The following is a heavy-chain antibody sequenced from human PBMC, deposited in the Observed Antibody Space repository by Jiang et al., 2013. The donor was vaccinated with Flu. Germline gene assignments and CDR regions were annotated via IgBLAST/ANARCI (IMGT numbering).Heavy chain of an antibody. V-gene: IGHV4-39*01. CDR2: IFGSGSA. J-gene: IGHJ6*02. CDR1: GGLHHQRGALMVTT. CDR3: ARHRFRARSCSLEGCSFYYYGVDV. Sequence: GLVKPSETLSLTCSVSGGLHHQRGALMVTTGGGIRQPPGKGLEWIGSIFGSGSARSNPSLKSRVTMSVDTSYSQVSLRLTSVTAADTAVYYCARHRFRARSCSLEGCSFYYYGVDVWGQGTTVTVSS. D-gene: IGHD2-15*01.